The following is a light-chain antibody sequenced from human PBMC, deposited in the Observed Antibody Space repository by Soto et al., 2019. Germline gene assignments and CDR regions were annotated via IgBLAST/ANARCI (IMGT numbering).Light chain of an antibody. Sequence: EIVMTQSPATLSVSPGGRDTLSCRASQSISDTLAWYQQKPGQAPRLLIHGASTRATGFPARFSGSGSGTDFTLTISSLQSEDFAVYYCQQYNNWPWTFGQGTKVEIK. CDR3: QQYNNWPWT. CDR2: GAS. CDR1: QSISDT. V-gene: IGKV3-15*01. J-gene: IGKJ1*01.